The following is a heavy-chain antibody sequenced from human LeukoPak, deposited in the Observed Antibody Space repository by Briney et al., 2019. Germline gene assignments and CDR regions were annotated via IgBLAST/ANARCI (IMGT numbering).Heavy chain of an antibody. Sequence: GGSLRLSCAASGFTFSSYAMSWVRQAPGKGLEWVAVISYDGSNKYYADSVKGRFTISRDNSKNTLYLQMNSLRAEDTAVYYCATVTAGWFDPWGQGTLVTVSS. D-gene: IGHD4-11*01. CDR1: GFTFSSYA. J-gene: IGHJ5*02. CDR3: ATVTAGWFDP. CDR2: ISYDGSNK. V-gene: IGHV3-30*04.